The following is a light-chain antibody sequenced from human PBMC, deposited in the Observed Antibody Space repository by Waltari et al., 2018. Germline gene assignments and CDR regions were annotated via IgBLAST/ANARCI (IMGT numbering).Light chain of an antibody. CDR1: QNIDIW. CDR3: QQYQSYYS. V-gene: IGKV1-5*01. Sequence: DIQMTQSPSTLSASVGDRVTITCRASQNIDIWLAWYQHKPGKAPNLLIYDVSTLARGVPSRFSGSRSGTEFTLTISRLQPDDFATYYCQQYQSYYSFGQGTKLEIK. J-gene: IGKJ2*03. CDR2: DVS.